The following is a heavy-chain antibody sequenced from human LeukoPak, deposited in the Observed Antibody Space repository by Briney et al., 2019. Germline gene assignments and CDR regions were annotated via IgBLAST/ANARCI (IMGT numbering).Heavy chain of an antibody. CDR1: GDSVTSNSAA. D-gene: IGHD6-19*01. J-gene: IGHJ4*02. CDR3: ARDHSSGWYVGQYYFDY. Sequence: SQTLSLTCAISGDSVTSNSAAWNWIRQSQSRGLEWLGRTYYRSKWYNDYAVSVKSRITINPDTSKNQFSLQLNSVTPEDTAVYYCARDHSSGWYVGQYYFDYWGQGTLVTVSS. V-gene: IGHV6-1*01. CDR2: TYYRSKWYN.